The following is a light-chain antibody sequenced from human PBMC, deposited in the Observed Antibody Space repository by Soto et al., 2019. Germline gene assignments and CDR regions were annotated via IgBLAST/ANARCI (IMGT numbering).Light chain of an antibody. V-gene: IGKV3-20*01. Sequence: EIVLTQSPGTLSLSPGERATLSCRASQIVDSLYLTWYQQKPGQAPRLLIYGTSSRATGIPDRFSGSGSGTDFTLTISRLEPEDFAVYYCQQYSTSPPQVIFGGGTKVEIK. J-gene: IGKJ4*01. CDR1: QIVDSLY. CDR3: QQYSTSPPQVI. CDR2: GTS.